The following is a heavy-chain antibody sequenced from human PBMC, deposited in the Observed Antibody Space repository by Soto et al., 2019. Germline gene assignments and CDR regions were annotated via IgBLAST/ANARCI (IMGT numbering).Heavy chain of an antibody. J-gene: IGHJ3*02. CDR3: ARSAFGVVTQDAFDI. CDR2: ISSGSMTI. V-gene: IGHV3-48*01. D-gene: IGHD3-3*01. Sequence: GGSLRLSCAASGFSFNSYSMNWVRQAPGKGLEWVSYISSGSMTIYYADSVKGRFTISREKPKNSLFLQMSSLRAEDTAVYYCARSAFGVVTQDAFDIWGQGTMVTVSS. CDR1: GFSFNSYS.